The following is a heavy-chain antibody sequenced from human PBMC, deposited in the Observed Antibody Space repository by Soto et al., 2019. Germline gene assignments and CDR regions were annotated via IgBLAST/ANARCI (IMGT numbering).Heavy chain of an antibody. CDR1: GFTFDDYT. V-gene: IGHV3-43*01. D-gene: IGHD1-26*01. Sequence: QPGGSLRLSCAASGFTFDDYTMHWVRQAPGKGLEWVSLISWDGGSTYYADSVKGRFTISRDNSKNSLYLQMNSLRTEDTALYYCAKDMAPKYSGSFPFDYWGQGTLVTVPQ. CDR3: AKDMAPKYSGSFPFDY. CDR2: ISWDGGST. J-gene: IGHJ4*02.